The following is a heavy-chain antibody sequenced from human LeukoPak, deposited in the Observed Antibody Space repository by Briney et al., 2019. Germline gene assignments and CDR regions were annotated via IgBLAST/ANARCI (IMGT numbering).Heavy chain of an antibody. D-gene: IGHD1-26*01. CDR1: GFTFSTFW. CDR2: INNDGSDT. V-gene: IGHV3-74*03. Sequence: GGSLRLSCAASGFTFSTFWMRWVRQAPGKGLMWVSQINNDGSDTKYADSVKGRFTISRDNAKNTVYLQMNSLRAEDTAVYYCARDPLLWELPSDYWGQGTLVTVSS. J-gene: IGHJ4*02. CDR3: ARDPLLWELPSDY.